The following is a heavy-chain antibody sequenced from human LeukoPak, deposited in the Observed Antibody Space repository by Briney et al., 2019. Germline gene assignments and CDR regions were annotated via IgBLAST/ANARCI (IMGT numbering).Heavy chain of an antibody. J-gene: IGHJ4*02. CDR3: AKDRRMITVTTVRVDY. CDR2: ISGSGGST. D-gene: IGHD4-17*01. Sequence: GGSLRLSCAASGFTFSSYAMSWVRQAPGKGLEWVSAISGSGGSTYYADSVKGRFTISRDNSKNTLYLQMNSLRAEDTAVYYCAKDRRMITVTTVRVDYWGQGTLVTVSS. V-gene: IGHV3-23*01. CDR1: GFTFSSYA.